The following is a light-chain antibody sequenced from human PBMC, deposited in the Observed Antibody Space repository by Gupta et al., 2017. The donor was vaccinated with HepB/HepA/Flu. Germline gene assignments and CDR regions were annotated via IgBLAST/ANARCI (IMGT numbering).Light chain of an antibody. J-gene: IGKJ2*02. Sequence: DIQMTQSPFSLSASVGDTVTIACRASQGISNFLAWYQQKPGKVPQLLIFAASTLQSGVPSRFSGSGSGTXFTLTIXSLQPEDVASYYCQNNDSVPSTFGXATKLEIK. CDR1: QGISNF. CDR3: QNNDSVPST. CDR2: AAS. V-gene: IGKV1-27*01.